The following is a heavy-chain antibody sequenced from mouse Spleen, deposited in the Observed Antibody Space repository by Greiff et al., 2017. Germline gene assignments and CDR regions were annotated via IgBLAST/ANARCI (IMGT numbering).Heavy chain of an antibody. CDR2: INPSSGYT. Sequence: VQLQESGAELARPGASVKMSCKASGYTFTSYTMHWVKQRPGQGLEWIGYINPSSGYTKYNQKFKDKATLTADKSSSTAYMQLSSLTSEDSAVYYCARYPITTATWRYFDVWGAGTTVTVSS. CDR1: GYTFTSYT. CDR3: ARYPITTATWRYFDV. D-gene: IGHD1-2*01. V-gene: IGHV1-4*01. J-gene: IGHJ1*01.